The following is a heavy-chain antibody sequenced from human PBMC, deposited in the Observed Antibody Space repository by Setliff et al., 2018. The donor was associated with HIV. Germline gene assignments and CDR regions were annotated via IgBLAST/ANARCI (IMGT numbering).Heavy chain of an antibody. CDR1: GFSFRDYY. J-gene: IGHJ6*03. Sequence: PGGSLRLSCAASGFSFRDYYMNWIRQAPGKGLEWVSYISSHIGKNTNYADSVEGRFTISRDNSKNTVYLQLNSLRGEDTAVYYCHYFMDGWGKGTMVTVSS. V-gene: IGHV3-11*06. CDR3: HYFMDG. CDR2: ISSHIGKNT.